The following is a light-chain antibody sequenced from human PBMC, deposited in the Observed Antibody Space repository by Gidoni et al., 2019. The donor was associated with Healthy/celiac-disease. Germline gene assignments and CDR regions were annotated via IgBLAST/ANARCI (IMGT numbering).Light chain of an antibody. V-gene: IGKV1-33*01. CDR2: DAS. CDR3: QQYDNLPIYT. Sequence: DIQMTQSPSSLSASVGDRVTITFQASQDISNYLNWYQQKPGKAPKLLIYDASNLETGVPSRSSGRGSGTDVTFTIDSLQPEDSATYYCQQYDNLPIYTFGQGTKLEIK. J-gene: IGKJ2*01. CDR1: QDISNY.